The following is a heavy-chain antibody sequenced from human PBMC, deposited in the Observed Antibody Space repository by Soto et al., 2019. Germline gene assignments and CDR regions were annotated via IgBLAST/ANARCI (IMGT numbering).Heavy chain of an antibody. Sequence: PGGSLRLSCAASGFTFSSYAMSWVRQAPGKGLEWVSAISGSGGSTYYADSVKGRFTISRDNSKNTLYLQMNSLRAEDTAVYYCAKGRGYSSSWGDAFDIWGQGTMVTV. J-gene: IGHJ3*02. CDR2: ISGSGGST. CDR1: GFTFSSYA. V-gene: IGHV3-23*01. CDR3: AKGRGYSSSWGDAFDI. D-gene: IGHD6-13*01.